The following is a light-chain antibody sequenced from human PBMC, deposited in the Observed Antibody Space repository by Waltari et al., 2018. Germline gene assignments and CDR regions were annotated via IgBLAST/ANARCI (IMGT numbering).Light chain of an antibody. CDR2: EVS. Sequence: ALTQPPSASGSLGQSVAISCTGTNSDVGGYNYVSWYQQHPGKAPKLMIHEVSKRPSGVPDRFSGSKSGNTASLTVSGLQAEDEADYYCSSYTGSNSFVFGTGTKVTVL. V-gene: IGLV2-8*01. CDR1: NSDVGGYNY. J-gene: IGLJ1*01. CDR3: SSYTGSNSFV.